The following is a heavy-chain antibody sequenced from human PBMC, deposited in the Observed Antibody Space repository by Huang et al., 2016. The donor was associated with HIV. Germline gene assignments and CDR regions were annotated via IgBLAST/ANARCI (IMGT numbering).Heavy chain of an antibody. CDR3: ATKTAGMDI. V-gene: IGHV3-7*01. CDR2: SKQDESEK. J-gene: IGHJ6*02. Sequence: VESGGRSVQPGGSIKLSCVGSTFTFGAYWMIWVRQPPGKGREWVANSKQDESEKYYVDSVKGRFNISRDNARKVLFLEMDDLRVEDTAIYFCATKTAGMDIWGQGTTVTVSS. D-gene: IGHD1-7*01. CDR1: TFTFGAYW.